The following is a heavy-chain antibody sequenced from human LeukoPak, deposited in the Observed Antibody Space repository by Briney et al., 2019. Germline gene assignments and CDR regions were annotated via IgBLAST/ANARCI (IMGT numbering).Heavy chain of an antibody. CDR1: GGSISSGSYY. V-gene: IGHV4-61*02. CDR3: ARYTIFGVVIRTAYFDY. D-gene: IGHD3-3*01. Sequence: SETLSLTCIVSGGSISSGSYYWSWIRQPAGKGLEWIGRIYTSGSTNYNPSLKSRVTISVDTSKNQFSLKLSSVTAADTAVYYCARYTIFGVVIRTAYFDYWGQGTLVTVSS. CDR2: IYTSGST. J-gene: IGHJ4*02.